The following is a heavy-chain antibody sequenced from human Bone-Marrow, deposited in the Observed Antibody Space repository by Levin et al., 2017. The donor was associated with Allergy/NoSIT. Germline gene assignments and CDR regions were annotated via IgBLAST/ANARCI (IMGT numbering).Heavy chain of an antibody. J-gene: IGHJ6*02. CDR1: GFTFSSYA. CDR3: ARDAILWFGELLYGGLEPVARENNDGMDV. CDR2: ISYDGSNK. V-gene: IGHV3-30-3*01. D-gene: IGHD3-10*01. Sequence: GGSLRLSCAASGFTFSSYAMHWVRQAPGKGLEWVAVISYDGSNKYYADSVKGRFTISRDNSKNTLYLQMNSLRAEDTAVYYCARDAILWFGELLYGGLEPVARENNDGMDVWGQGTTVTVS.